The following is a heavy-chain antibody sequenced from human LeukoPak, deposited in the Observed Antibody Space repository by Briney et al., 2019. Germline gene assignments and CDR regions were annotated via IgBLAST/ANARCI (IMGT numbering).Heavy chain of an antibody. CDR2: IRYDGSNT. CDR1: GFTFNTHA. Sequence: TGGSLRLSCAASGFTFNTHAMHWVRQAPGKGLEWVAFIRYDGSNTDYADSVKGRFTISRDNSKNTLYLQMSSLRPEDTAVYYCAKGIGTTWYSLVYWGQGTLVTVSS. CDR3: AKGIGTTWYSLVY. J-gene: IGHJ4*02. V-gene: IGHV3-30*02. D-gene: IGHD6-13*01.